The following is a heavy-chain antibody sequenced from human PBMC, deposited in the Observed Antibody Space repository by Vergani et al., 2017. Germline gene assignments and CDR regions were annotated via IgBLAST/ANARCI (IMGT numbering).Heavy chain of an antibody. CDR1: GFTFSSYS. V-gene: IGHV3-21*01. CDR3: ARDLFYYDSSGYYSGFFDY. Sequence: EVQLVESGGGLVKPGGSLRLSCAASGFTFSSYSMNSVRQAPGKGMEWVSSISSSSSYIYYADSVKGRCTIYRDNAKNSLYLQMNSLRAEDTAVYYCARDLFYYDSSGYYSGFFDYWGQGTLVTVSS. J-gene: IGHJ4*02. D-gene: IGHD3-22*01. CDR2: ISSSSSYI.